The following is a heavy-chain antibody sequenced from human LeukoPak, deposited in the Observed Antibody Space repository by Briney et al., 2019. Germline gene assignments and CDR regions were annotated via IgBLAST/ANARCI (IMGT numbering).Heavy chain of an antibody. D-gene: IGHD6-19*01. CDR3: ARVKQWPHLDAFDI. CDR1: GCTFTSYG. CDR2: ISAYNGNT. J-gene: IGHJ3*02. V-gene: IGHV1-18*01. Sequence: GASVKVSCKASGCTFTSYGISWVRQAPGQGLEWMGWISAYNGNTNYAQKLQGRVTMTTDTSTSTAYMELRSLRSDDTAVYYCARVKQWPHLDAFDIWGQGTMVTVSS.